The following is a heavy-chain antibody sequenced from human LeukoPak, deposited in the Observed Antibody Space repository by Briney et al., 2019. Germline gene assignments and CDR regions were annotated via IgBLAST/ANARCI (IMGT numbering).Heavy chain of an antibody. V-gene: IGHV1-2*02. CDR3: ARTYCAEDCSIRYFDY. J-gene: IGHJ4*02. CDR1: GYIFTGYY. CDR2: INPNSGDT. D-gene: IGHD2-21*02. Sequence: ASVKVSCKASGYIFTGYYMHWVRQAPGQGLEWMGWINPNSGDTNYAQKFQGRVTMTRDTSISTAYMELSSLTSDDTAVYYCARTYCAEDCSIRYFDYWGQGTLVTVSS.